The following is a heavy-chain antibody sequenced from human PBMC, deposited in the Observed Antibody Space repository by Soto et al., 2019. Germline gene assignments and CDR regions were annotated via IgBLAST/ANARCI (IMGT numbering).Heavy chain of an antibody. CDR3: PGTLGYCSSTSCPEGMDV. Sequence: PGGSLRLSCAASGFTFSSYAMSWVRQAPGKGLEWVSAISGSGGSTYYADSVKGRFTISRDNSKNTLYLQMNSLRAEDTAVYYCPGTLGYCSSTSCPEGMDVWGQGTTVTVSS. V-gene: IGHV3-23*01. J-gene: IGHJ6*02. CDR2: ISGSGGST. CDR1: GFTFSSYA. D-gene: IGHD2-2*01.